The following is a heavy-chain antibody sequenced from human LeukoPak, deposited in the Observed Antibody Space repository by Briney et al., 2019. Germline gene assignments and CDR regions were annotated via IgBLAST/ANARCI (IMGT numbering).Heavy chain of an antibody. J-gene: IGHJ5*02. CDR2: INPNSGGT. CDR3: ARGPIFGVVGYMNWFDP. CDR1: GYTFTGYY. D-gene: IGHD3-3*01. Sequence: ASVKVSCKASGYTFTGYYMHWVRQAPGQGLEWMGWINPNSGGTNYAQKFQGRVTMTRDTSISTAYMELSRLRSDDTAVYYCARGPIFGVVGYMNWFDPWGQGTLVTVSS. V-gene: IGHV1-2*02.